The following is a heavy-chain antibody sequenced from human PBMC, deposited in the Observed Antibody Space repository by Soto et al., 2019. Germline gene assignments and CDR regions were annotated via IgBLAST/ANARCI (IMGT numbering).Heavy chain of an antibody. CDR1: GGSFSGYY. CDR2: INQSGST. D-gene: IGHD6-13*01. Sequence: QVQLQQWGAGLLKPSETPSLTCAVDGGSFSGYYWSWIRQPPGKGLEWIGEINQSGSTNYNPSLKSRVTISVDTSKNQFSLKLSSVTAADTAVYYCARTYSSSWSPFDYWGQGTLVTVSS. J-gene: IGHJ4*02. CDR3: ARTYSSSWSPFDY. V-gene: IGHV4-34*01.